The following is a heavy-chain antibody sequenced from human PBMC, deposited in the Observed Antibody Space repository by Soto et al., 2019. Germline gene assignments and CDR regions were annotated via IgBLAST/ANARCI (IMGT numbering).Heavy chain of an antibody. CDR1: GFSLSNARMG. J-gene: IGHJ4*02. CDR3: ARASDFWSGYYFIDY. V-gene: IGHV2-26*01. D-gene: IGHD3-3*01. Sequence: QVTLKESGPVLVKPTETLTLTCTVSGFSLSNARMGVSWIRQPPGKALEWLAHIFSNDEKSYSTSLKSRLTISKDTSNSQVVLTMTNMDPVDTATYYCARASDFWSGYYFIDYWGQGTLVTVSS. CDR2: IFSNDEK.